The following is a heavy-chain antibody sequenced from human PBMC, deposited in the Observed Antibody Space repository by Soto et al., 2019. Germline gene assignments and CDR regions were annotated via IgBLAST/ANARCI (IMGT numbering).Heavy chain of an antibody. D-gene: IGHD3-3*01. CDR3: ARSRSVTIFGVVTHNWFDP. CDR1: GGSISSYY. J-gene: IGHJ5*02. V-gene: IGHV4-59*01. CDR2: IYYSGST. Sequence: SETLSLTCTVSGGSISSYYWSWIRQPPGKGLEWIGYIYYSGSTNYNPSLKSRVTISVDTSKNQFSLKLSSVTAADTAVYYCARSRSVTIFGVVTHNWFDPWGQGTLVTVSS.